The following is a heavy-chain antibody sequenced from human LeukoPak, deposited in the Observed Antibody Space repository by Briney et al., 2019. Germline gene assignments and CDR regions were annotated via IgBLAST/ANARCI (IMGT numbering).Heavy chain of an antibody. D-gene: IGHD3-22*01. CDR2: INHSGST. V-gene: IGHV4-34*01. J-gene: IGHJ1*01. CDR3: ARVRGYYDSSGYSPRGYFQH. Sequence: SEALSLTCAVYGGSFSGYYWSWIRQPPGKGLEWIGEINHSGSTNYNPSLKSRVTISVDTSKNQFSLMLSSVTAADTAVYYCARVRGYYDSSGYSPRGYFQHWGQGTLVTVSS. CDR1: GGSFSGYY.